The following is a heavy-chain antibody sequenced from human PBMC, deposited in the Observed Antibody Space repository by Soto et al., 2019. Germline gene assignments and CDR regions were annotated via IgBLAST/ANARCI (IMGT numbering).Heavy chain of an antibody. CDR2: FSGTGGYT. D-gene: IGHD4-17*01. Sequence: GGSLRLSCAASGFTLSSYAMSWVRQAPGKGLEWVSTFSGTGGYTYYADSVKGRFTISRDDSKNTLFLHMNSLRAADTAVYYCARGQRALITYGPFDPWGQGTLVTVS. CDR3: ARGQRALITYGPFDP. CDR1: GFTLSSYA. J-gene: IGHJ5*02. V-gene: IGHV3-23*01.